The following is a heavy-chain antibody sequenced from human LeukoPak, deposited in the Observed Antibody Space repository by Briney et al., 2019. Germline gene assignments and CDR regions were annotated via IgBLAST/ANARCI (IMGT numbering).Heavy chain of an antibody. D-gene: IGHD3-22*01. V-gene: IGHV4-61*02. CDR2: IDTSGST. J-gene: IGHJ4*02. Sequence: SETLSLTCTVSGGSISSGSYYWSWIRQPAGKGLEWIGRIDTSGSTNYNPSLKSRVTISVDTSKNQFSLKLSSVTAADTAVYYCARLSMYYDSSGYYYVPYYSDYWGQGTLVTVSS. CDR1: GGSISSGSYY. CDR3: ARLSMYYDSSGYYYVPYYSDY.